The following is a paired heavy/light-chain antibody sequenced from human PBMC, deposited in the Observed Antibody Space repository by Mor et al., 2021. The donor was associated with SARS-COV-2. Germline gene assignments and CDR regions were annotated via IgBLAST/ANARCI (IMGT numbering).Heavy chain of an antibody. J-gene: IGHJ3*02. D-gene: IGHD1-26*01. CDR3: ARDPERAETLQGGSYLDAFDI. CDR1: GGTFSSYA. V-gene: IGHV1-69*01. CDR2: IIPIFGTA. Sequence: QVQLVQSGAEVKKPGSSVKVSCKASGGTFSSYAISWVRQAPGQGLEWMGGIIPIFGTANYAQKFQGRVTITADESTSTAYMELSSLRSEDTAVYYCARDPERAETLQGGSYLDAFDIWGQGTMVTVSS.
Light chain of an antibody. Sequence: AIRMTQSPSSFSASTGDRVTITCRASQGISSYLAWYQQKPGKAPKLLIYAASTLQSGVPSRFSGSGSGTDFTLTISCLQSEDFATYYCQQYYSYPVTFGPGTKVDIK. J-gene: IGKJ3*01. CDR2: AAS. CDR3: QQYYSYPVT. V-gene: IGKV1-8*01. CDR1: QGISSY.